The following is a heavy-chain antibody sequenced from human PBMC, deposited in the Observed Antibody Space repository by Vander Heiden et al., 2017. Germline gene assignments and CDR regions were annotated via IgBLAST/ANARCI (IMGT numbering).Heavy chain of an antibody. Sequence: QAQLVQSGAEVKKHGSSVKVSCKASGGTFSSHAISWRRPSPGIGLEWMGGIIPILGIANYAQKFQGRVTITADKSTSTAYMELSSLRSEDTAVYYCARYPSGFDNWFDPWGQGTLVTVSS. J-gene: IGHJ5*02. CDR1: GGTFSSHA. D-gene: IGHD6-19*01. CDR3: ARYPSGFDNWFDP. CDR2: IIPILGIA. V-gene: IGHV1-69*10.